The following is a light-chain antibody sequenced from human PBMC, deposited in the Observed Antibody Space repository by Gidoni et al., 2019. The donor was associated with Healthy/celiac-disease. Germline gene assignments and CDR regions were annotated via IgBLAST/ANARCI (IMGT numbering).Light chain of an antibody. CDR3: KQYYSYPRT. J-gene: IGKJ1*01. Sequence: AIRMTHSPSSFSASTRDRVTITCRASHGISSYLAWYQQKPGKAPKLLIYAASPLQSGVPSRFSGSGSGTDFTLNISSLQSEDVATYYCKQYYSYPRTFGQGTKVEIK. CDR2: AAS. CDR1: HGISSY. V-gene: IGKV1-8*01.